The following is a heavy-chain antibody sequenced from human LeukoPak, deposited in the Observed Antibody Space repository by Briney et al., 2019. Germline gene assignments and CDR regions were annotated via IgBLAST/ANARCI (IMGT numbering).Heavy chain of an antibody. D-gene: IGHD3-16*01. CDR3: ARDLGWGEPFEY. J-gene: IGHJ4*02. CDR1: GGSISSYY. V-gene: IGHV4-59*01. Sequence: PSETLSLTCTVSGGSISSYYWSWIRQPPGKGLEWIGYIYYSGSTNYNPSLKSRVTISVDTSKNQFSLKLSSVTAADTAVYYCARDLGWGEPFEYWGQGTLVTVSS. CDR2: IYYSGST.